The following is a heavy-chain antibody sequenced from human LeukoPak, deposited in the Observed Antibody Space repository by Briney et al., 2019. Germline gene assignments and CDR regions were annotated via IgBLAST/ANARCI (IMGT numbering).Heavy chain of an antibody. CDR3: AELGITMIGGV. CDR2: IKEDGSEK. Sequence: GGSLRLSCAASGFTFRDYYLSWIRQAPGRGLEWVANIKEDGSEKNYVDSVKGRFTISRDNAKISLYLQMNSLRAEDTAVYYCAELGITMIGGVWGKGTTVTISS. D-gene: IGHD3-10*02. V-gene: IGHV3-7*01. CDR1: GFTFRDYY. J-gene: IGHJ6*04.